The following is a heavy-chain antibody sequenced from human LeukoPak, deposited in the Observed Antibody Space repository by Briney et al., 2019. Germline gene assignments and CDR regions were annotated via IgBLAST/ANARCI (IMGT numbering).Heavy chain of an antibody. V-gene: IGHV4-34*01. Sequence: SETLSLTCAVYGGSFSGYYWSWIRQPPGKGLEWIGEINHSGSTNYNPSLKSRVTISVDTSKNQFSLKLSSVTAADTAVCYCARLRYFGGFDYWGQGTLVTVSS. CDR3: ARLRYFGGFDY. J-gene: IGHJ4*02. CDR2: INHSGST. D-gene: IGHD3-9*01. CDR1: GGSFSGYY.